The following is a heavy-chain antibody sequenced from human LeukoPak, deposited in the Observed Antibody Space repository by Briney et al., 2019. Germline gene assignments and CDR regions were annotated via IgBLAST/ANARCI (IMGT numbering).Heavy chain of an antibody. J-gene: IGHJ6*02. CDR3: ATGRIVVGAPPQPNYNGMDV. CDR2: FDPEDGET. D-gene: IGHD2-15*01. V-gene: IGHV1-24*01. CDR1: GYTLTELS. Sequence: ASVKVSCKVSGYTLTELSMHWVRQAPGKGLEWMGGFDPEDGETIYAQKFQGRVTMTEDTSTDTAYMELSSLRSEDTAVYYCATGRIVVGAPPQPNYNGMDVWGQGTTVTVSS.